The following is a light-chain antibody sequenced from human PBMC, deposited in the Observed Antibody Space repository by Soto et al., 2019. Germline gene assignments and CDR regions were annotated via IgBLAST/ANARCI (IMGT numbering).Light chain of an antibody. CDR1: SSNIGAGYD. V-gene: IGLV1-40*01. J-gene: IGLJ1*01. Sequence: QSVLTQPPSVSGAPGQRVTISCTGSSSNIGAGYDLHWYQQLPGTAPKLLIYDDNNRPSGVPDRFSGSKSGTSASLAITGLQAEDEADYYCQSYDSRLSGYVFGSGTKVTV. CDR2: DDN. CDR3: QSYDSRLSGYV.